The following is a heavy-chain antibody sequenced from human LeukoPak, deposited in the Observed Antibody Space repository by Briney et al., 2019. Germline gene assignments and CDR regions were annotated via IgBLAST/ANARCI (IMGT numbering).Heavy chain of an antibody. CDR2: ISGSSSYI. CDR3: ARDLGLGYFDY. CDR1: GFTFSSYS. J-gene: IGHJ4*02. Sequence: PGGSLRLSCAASGFTFSSYSINWVRQAPGKGLEWVSSISGSSSYIYYADSVKGRFTISRDQAKNSLYLQMNSLRAEDTAVYYCARDLGLGYFDYWGQGSLVTVSS. V-gene: IGHV3-21*01. D-gene: IGHD7-27*01.